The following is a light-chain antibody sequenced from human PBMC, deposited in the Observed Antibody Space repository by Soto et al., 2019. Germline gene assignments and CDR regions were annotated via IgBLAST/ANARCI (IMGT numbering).Light chain of an antibody. Sequence: EIVMTQSPATLSVSPGERVTLSYRATQTLSSSLAWYQQKPGQAPRLLIYGASTRATGIPARFSGSGSGTEFTLTISSLQSEDFAVYYCQQYNNWPLTFGQGTKLEIK. CDR1: QTLSSS. J-gene: IGKJ2*01. V-gene: IGKV3-15*01. CDR3: QQYNNWPLT. CDR2: GAS.